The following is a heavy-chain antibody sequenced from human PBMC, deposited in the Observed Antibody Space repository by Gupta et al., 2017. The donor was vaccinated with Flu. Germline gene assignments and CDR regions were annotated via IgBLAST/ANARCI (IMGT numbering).Heavy chain of an antibody. Sequence: EVQLVESGGGLVQPGGSLRLSCAASGFTFSSHWMSWVRQAPGKGLEWVANIKQDGSQKYYVDSVRGRFTISRDNAENSLYLQMNSLRAEDTAVYYCARDGFDYDSSGFHGPDYGGQGTLVTVSS. CDR3: ARDGFDYDSSGFHGPDY. D-gene: IGHD3-22*01. V-gene: IGHV3-7*01. CDR2: IKQDGSQK. CDR1: GFTFSSHW. J-gene: IGHJ4*02.